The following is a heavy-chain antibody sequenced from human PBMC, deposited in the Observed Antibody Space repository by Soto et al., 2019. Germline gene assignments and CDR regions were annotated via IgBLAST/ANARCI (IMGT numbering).Heavy chain of an antibody. CDR2: ISWNSGSI. V-gene: IGHV3-9*01. Sequence: EVQLVESGGGLVQPGRSLRLSCAASGFTFDDYAVHWVRQAPGKGLEWVSGISWNSGSIGYADSVKGRFTISRDNAKNSLYLQMNSLRAEDTALYYCAKDDTIRGYSYGDFDYWGQGTLVTVSS. J-gene: IGHJ4*02. CDR1: GFTFDDYA. D-gene: IGHD5-18*01. CDR3: AKDDTIRGYSYGDFDY.